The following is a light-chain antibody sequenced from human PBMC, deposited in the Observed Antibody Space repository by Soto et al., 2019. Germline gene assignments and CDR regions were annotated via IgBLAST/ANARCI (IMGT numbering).Light chain of an antibody. J-gene: IGLJ1*01. Sequence: QSALTQPASVSGSPGQSITISCTGTSSDVGGYNYVSWYQQHPGKAPNLMIYDVSNRPSGVSNRFSGSKSGNTASLTISGLQAEDEADYYCSSYTSSYYVSGPGTKFTVL. CDR3: SSYTSSYYV. CDR1: SSDVGGYNY. V-gene: IGLV2-14*01. CDR2: DVS.